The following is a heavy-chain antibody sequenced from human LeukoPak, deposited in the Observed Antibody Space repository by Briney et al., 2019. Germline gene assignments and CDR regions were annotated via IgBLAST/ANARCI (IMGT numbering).Heavy chain of an antibody. CDR1: GYSISNGYY. CDR3: ARVRFFDSSGYYYDFDF. CDR2: MYHSGIT. D-gene: IGHD3-22*01. V-gene: IGHV4-38-2*02. Sequence: SETLSLTCTVSGYSISNGYYWGWIRQPPGKGLEWIGHMYHSGITYYNPSLKSRVTISLDTSRNQFPLKLSSVTAADTAVYYCARVRFFDSSGYYYDFDFWGQGTLVTVSS. J-gene: IGHJ4*02.